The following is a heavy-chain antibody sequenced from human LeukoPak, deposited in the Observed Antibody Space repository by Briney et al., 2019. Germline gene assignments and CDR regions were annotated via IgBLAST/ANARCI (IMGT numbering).Heavy chain of an antibody. J-gene: IGHJ6*02. Sequence: PSETLSLTCTVSGGSISSYYWSWIREPPGKGLEWIGYIYYSRSTNYNPSLKSRVTISVDTSKNQFSLKLSSVTAADTAVYYCARLPLLAAAGRGTYYYYGMDVWGQGTTVTVSS. CDR3: ARLPLLAAAGRGTYYYYGMDV. V-gene: IGHV4-59*08. CDR2: IYYSRST. CDR1: GGSISSYY. D-gene: IGHD6-13*01.